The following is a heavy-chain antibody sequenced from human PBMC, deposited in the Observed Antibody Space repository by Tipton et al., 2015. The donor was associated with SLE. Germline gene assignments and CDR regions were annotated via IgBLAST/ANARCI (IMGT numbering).Heavy chain of an antibody. CDR3: ARGYSSSWYREFFDI. CDR1: GASINSNY. V-gene: IGHV4-4*08. Sequence: TLSLTCTVSGASINSNYWTWIRQPPGKGLGWIGYLYTSGTTNYNPSLMSRVTMSVDTSKNQFSLRLRSATAADTAFYYCARGYSSSWYREFFDIWGRGTLVTVSS. D-gene: IGHD6-13*01. CDR2: LYTSGTT. J-gene: IGHJ2*01.